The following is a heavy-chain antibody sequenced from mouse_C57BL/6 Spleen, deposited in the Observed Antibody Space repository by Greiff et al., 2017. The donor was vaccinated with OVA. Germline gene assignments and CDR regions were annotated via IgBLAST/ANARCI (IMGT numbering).Heavy chain of an antibody. J-gene: IGHJ2*01. D-gene: IGHD1-1*01. CDR3: ARGIYYGSRDFDD. V-gene: IGHV1-19*01. CDR2: INPYNCGT. Sequence: EVKLQESGPVLVKPGASVKMSCKASGYTFTDYYMNWVKQSHGKSLEWIGVINPYNCGTSYNQKFKGKATLTVDKSSSTAYMQLSSLTSEDSAVYYCARGIYYGSRDFDDWGQGTTLTVSS. CDR1: GYTFTDYY.